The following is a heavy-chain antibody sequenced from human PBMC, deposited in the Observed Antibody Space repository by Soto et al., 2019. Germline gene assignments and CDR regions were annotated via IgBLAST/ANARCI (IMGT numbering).Heavy chain of an antibody. D-gene: IGHD3-16*01. CDR3: ATQTISYTWGV. CDR2: VHHGTQ. CDR1: RAPITTTKW. V-gene: IGHV4-4*02. Sequence: QVELQESGPGLVKPSETLSLTCTVSRAPITTTKWWAWVRLPPGKGLEWIGEVHHGTQHSNPSLASRMTMSVDQSINHFSLRLTSVTAADTAIYYCATQTISYTWGVWGRGTTVTVSS. J-gene: IGHJ6*02.